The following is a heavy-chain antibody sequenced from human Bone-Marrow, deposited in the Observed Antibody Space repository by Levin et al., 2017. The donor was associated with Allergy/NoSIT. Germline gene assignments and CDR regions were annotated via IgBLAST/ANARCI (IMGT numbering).Heavy chain of an antibody. Sequence: GGSLRLSCAASGFTFSGAWLNWVRQAPGKGLEWVGRLKSKTDSGTTDYAAPVKGRFTISRDDSKNTLYLQMNNLKTEDTAVYYCALLEDYDGSGGNWGQGTLVTVSS. CDR3: ALLEDYDGSGGN. CDR2: LKSKTDSGTT. J-gene: IGHJ4*02. CDR1: GFTFSGAW. V-gene: IGHV3-15*07. D-gene: IGHD3-10*01.